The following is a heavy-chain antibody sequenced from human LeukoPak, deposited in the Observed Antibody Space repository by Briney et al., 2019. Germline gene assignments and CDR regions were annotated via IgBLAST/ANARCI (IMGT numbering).Heavy chain of an antibody. CDR3: AKDLGPDPYFDH. V-gene: IGHV3-30*02. D-gene: IGHD7-27*01. CDR1: GFTFSSYG. CDR2: IRYDGSNK. J-gene: IGHJ4*02. Sequence: TGGSLRLSCAASGFTFSSYGMHGVRQAPGKGLEWVAFIRYDGSNKYYADSVKGRFTISRDNSKNTLYLQMNSLRAEDTAVYYCAKDLGPDPYFDHWAQGTLVTVSS.